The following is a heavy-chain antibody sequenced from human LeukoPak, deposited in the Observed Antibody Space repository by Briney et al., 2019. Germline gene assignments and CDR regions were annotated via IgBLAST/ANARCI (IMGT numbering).Heavy chain of an antibody. CDR3: ARRPLSPYFDY. D-gene: IGHD3-3*02. CDR1: GGSFSGYY. CDR2: INHSGST. J-gene: IGHJ4*02. V-gene: IGHV4-34*01. Sequence: SETLSLTCAVYGGSFSGYYWSWIRQPPGKGLEWIGEINHSGSTNYNPSLKSRVTISVDTSKNQFSLKLSSVTAADTAVYYCARRPLSPYFDYWGQGTLVTVSS.